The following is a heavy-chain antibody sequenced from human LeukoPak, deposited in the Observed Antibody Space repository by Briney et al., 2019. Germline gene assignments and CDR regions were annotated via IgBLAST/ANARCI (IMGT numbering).Heavy chain of an antibody. Sequence: GGSLRLSCAASGFTFSSYAMSWVRQAPGKGLEWVSAISGSGGSTYYADSVKGRFTISRDNSKNTLYLQMNSLRAEDTAVYYCAKGADMTTAYYCGMDVWGQGTAVTVSS. D-gene: IGHD4-11*01. CDR1: GFTFSSYA. CDR3: AKGADMTTAYYCGMDV. CDR2: ISGSGGST. J-gene: IGHJ6*02. V-gene: IGHV3-23*01.